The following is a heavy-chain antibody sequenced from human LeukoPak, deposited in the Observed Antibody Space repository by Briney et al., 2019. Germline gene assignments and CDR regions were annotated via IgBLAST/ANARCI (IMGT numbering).Heavy chain of an antibody. D-gene: IGHD2/OR15-2a*01. CDR3: TSFYETN. V-gene: IGHV3-74*01. CDR2: VNSDGSAT. Sequence: GGSLRLSCAAPGFIVTKYWMHWVRQAPGKGLVWVSHVNSDGSATSYADSVKGRFTISRDNAKNTVYLHMNSLRVEDTAVYYCTSFYETNWGQGTLVTVSS. J-gene: IGHJ4*02. CDR1: GFIVTKYW.